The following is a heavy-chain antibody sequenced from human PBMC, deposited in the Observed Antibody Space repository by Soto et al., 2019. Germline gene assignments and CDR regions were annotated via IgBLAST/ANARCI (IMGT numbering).Heavy chain of an antibody. CDR2: IYPSDSYT. D-gene: IGHD5-18*01. J-gene: IGHJ4*02. CDR3: ARHYNYALAY. Sequence: PGESLKISCKGSGYSFTNYWIGWVRQMPGKGLEWMGTIYPSDSYTNYSPSFQGHLTISTDKSISTAYLQWSSLKASDTAMYYCARHYNYALAYWGQGTLVTVSS. CDR1: GYSFTNYW. V-gene: IGHV5-10-1*01.